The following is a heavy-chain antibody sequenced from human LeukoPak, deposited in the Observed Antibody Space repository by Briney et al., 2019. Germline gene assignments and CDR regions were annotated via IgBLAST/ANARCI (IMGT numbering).Heavy chain of an antibody. V-gene: IGHV3-30-3*01. CDR1: GFTFSSYA. Sequence: PGRSLRLSCAASGFTFSSYAMHWVRQAPGKGLEWVAVISYDGSNKYYADSVKGRFTISRDNSKNTLYLQINSLRAEDTAVYYCARDVSGCYDYWGQGTLVTVSS. CDR3: ARDVSGCYDY. J-gene: IGHJ4*02. D-gene: IGHD6-19*01. CDR2: ISYDGSNK.